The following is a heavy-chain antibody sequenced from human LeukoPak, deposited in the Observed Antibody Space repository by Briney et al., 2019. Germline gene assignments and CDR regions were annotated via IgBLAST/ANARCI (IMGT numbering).Heavy chain of an antibody. CDR3: ARFKVGTNTTQKNAFDI. V-gene: IGHV3-30*01. CDR1: GFTFSNYA. J-gene: IGHJ3*02. D-gene: IGHD1-1*01. CDR2: ISFDATKE. Sequence: GGSLRLSCAASGFTFSNYAMHWVRQAPGKGLEWVAVISFDATKEYFGKSVKGRFTISRDNSTATLYLQMHRLRIEDTALYFCARFKVGTNTTQKNAFDIWGRGTVVAVSS.